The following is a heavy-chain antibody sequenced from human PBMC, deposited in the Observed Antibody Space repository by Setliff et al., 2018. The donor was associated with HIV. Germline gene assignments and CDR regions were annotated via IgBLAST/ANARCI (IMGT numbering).Heavy chain of an antibody. CDR2: VYTSGST. Sequence: TSETLSLTCTVSGGSVNDFYCNWIRQPPGKGPEWIGYVYTSGSTNYNPSLKSRVTISVDTSKNQFSLKLSSVTAADTAVYYCARRAPGGGYGPAWYFDYWGQGTLVTVSS. J-gene: IGHJ4*02. CDR1: GGSVNDFY. D-gene: IGHD5-12*01. CDR3: ARRAPGGGYGPAWYFDY. V-gene: IGHV4-4*09.